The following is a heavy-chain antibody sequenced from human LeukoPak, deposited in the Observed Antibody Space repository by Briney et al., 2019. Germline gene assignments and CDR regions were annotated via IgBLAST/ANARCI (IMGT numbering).Heavy chain of an antibody. V-gene: IGHV1-2*06. D-gene: IGHD4-23*01. J-gene: IGHJ4*02. CDR2: INPNSGGT. CDR3: ARDADYGGNSPDY. Sequence: ASVKVSCKASRYTFTGYYMHWVRQAPGQGLEWMGQINPNSGGTNYAQKFQGRVTMTRDTSISTAYMELSRLRSDDTAVYYCARDADYGGNSPDYWGQGTLVTVSS. CDR1: RYTFTGYY.